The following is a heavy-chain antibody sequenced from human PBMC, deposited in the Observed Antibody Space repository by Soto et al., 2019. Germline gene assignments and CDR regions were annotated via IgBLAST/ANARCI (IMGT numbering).Heavy chain of an antibody. Sequence: QVQLVQSGTEARKPGASVKVSCRASGYIFTGYAIQWVRQAPGQRLEWMGWIAAGNGNTRYSQKFQDRVTISRDISASTSDIELSSLRSEDTAIYYCATTASATNYFNHWGQGTLVTVYS. CDR2: IAAGNGNT. CDR1: GYIFTGYA. V-gene: IGHV1-3*01. D-gene: IGHD4-4*01. CDR3: ATTASATNYFNH. J-gene: IGHJ4*02.